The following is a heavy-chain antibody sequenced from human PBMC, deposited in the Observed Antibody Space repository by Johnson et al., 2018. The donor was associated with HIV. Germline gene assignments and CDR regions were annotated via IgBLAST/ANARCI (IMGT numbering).Heavy chain of an antibody. Sequence: QVQLLESGGGVVQPGRSLRLSCAASGFIFSSYGMHWVRQAPGKGLEWVAVIWYDGSSKYYADSVKGRFTISRDNSKNTLYVQMNSLRAEDTAVYYCARGAPNWNYEPFSDAFDIWGQGTMVSVSS. CDR2: IWYDGSSK. J-gene: IGHJ3*02. CDR1: GFIFSSYG. V-gene: IGHV3-30*19. D-gene: IGHD1-7*01. CDR3: ARGAPNWNYEPFSDAFDI.